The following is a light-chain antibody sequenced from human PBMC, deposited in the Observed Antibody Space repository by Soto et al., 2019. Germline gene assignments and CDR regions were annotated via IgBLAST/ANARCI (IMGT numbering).Light chain of an antibody. J-gene: IGKJ1*01. CDR2: ATS. Sequence: EIVMTQAPAILSVSPGERETLSCRASESVSSNLAWFQQKPGQAPRLLMSATSTRATGIPARFSGIGSGTEFTLTISSMKSEDFAVDYCQQYNNWPTFGQGTKVDTK. CDR3: QQYNNWPT. V-gene: IGKV3D-15*01. CDR1: ESVSSN.